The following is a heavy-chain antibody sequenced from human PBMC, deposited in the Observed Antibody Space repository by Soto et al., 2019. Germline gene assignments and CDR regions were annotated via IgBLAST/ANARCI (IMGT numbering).Heavy chain of an antibody. J-gene: IGHJ4*02. Sequence: GGSLRLSCAASGFIFSSYRMTWVRQAPGKGLEWISFITSSGGITYYADSVKGRFTISRDDAKNSLYLQMHSLRDDDTAVYYCARDGDGSTWTDFDYWGQGTLVTVSS. CDR1: GFIFSSYR. D-gene: IGHD6-13*01. V-gene: IGHV3-48*02. CDR3: ARDGDGSTWTDFDY. CDR2: ITSSGGIT.